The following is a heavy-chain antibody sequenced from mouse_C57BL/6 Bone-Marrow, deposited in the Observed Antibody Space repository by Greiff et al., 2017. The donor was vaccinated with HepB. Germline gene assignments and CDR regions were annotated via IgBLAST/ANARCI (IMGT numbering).Heavy chain of an antibody. CDR1: GYTFTSYW. CDR3: ARPFSYWYFDV. J-gene: IGHJ1*03. Sequence: QVQLQQPGAELVKPGASVKLSCKASGYTFTSYWIHWVKQRPGQGLEWIGMIHPNSGSTNYNEKFKSKATLTVDKSSSTAYMQLSSLTSEDSAVYYCARPFSYWYFDVWGTGTTVTVSS. V-gene: IGHV1-64*01. CDR2: IHPNSGST.